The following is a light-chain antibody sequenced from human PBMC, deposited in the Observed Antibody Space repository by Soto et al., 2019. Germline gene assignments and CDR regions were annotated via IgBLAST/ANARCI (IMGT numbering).Light chain of an antibody. CDR3: QQYNNWPPIT. J-gene: IGKJ5*01. V-gene: IGKV3-15*01. CDR2: AAS. CDR1: QSIRSG. Sequence: EIVMTQSPATLSASPGETVTLPCRASQSIRSGLAWYQQKPGQAPKLLIYAASTRATGIPARFSGSGSGTEFTLTISSLQSEDFAVYYCQQYNNWPPITFGPGTRLDIK.